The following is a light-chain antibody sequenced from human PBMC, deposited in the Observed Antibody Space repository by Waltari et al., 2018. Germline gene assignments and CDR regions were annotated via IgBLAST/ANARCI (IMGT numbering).Light chain of an antibody. V-gene: IGKV1-33*01. CDR3: QQYDNLPSYT. Sequence: DIQTTQYPSSLSASVGHRVTITCQSSQDISNYLNWYQQKPGKAPKLLIYDASNLETGVPSRFSGSGSGTDFTFTISSLQPEDIATYYCQQYDNLPSYTFGQGTKLEIK. CDR2: DAS. CDR1: QDISNY. J-gene: IGKJ2*01.